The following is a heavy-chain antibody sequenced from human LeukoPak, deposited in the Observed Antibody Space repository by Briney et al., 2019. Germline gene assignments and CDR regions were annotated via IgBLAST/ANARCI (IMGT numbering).Heavy chain of an antibody. J-gene: IGHJ4*02. CDR1: GGSISSYY. CDR2: IYTSGST. D-gene: IGHD3-9*01. V-gene: IGHV4-4*07. Sequence: PSETLSLTCTVSGGSISSYYWSWIRQPAGKGLEWIGRIYTSGSTNYNPSLKSRVTMSVDTSKNQFSLKLSSVTAADTAVYYCARPNHYDISTVGLYYFDYWGQGTLVTVSS. CDR3: ARPNHYDISTVGLYYFDY.